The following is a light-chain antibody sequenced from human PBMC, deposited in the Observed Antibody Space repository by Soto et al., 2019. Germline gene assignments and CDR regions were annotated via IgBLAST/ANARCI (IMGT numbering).Light chain of an antibody. V-gene: IGKV3-20*01. J-gene: IGKJ5*01. CDR3: QQYGPSLT. CDR1: QSVSSSY. Sequence: ESVLTQSPGTLSLSPGERATLSCRASQSVSSSYLAWYQQKPGQAPRLLFYGASSRVTGIPGRLSASGSGADFTLTISRLEPEDFAVYFCQQYGPSLTFGQGTRLEIK. CDR2: GAS.